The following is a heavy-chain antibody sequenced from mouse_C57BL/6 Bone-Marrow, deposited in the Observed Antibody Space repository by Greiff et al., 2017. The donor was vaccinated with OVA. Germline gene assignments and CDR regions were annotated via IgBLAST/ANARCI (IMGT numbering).Heavy chain of an antibody. CDR3: AREGYGSSYGFAY. D-gene: IGHD1-1*01. Sequence: VQLKESGPGLVKPSQSLSLTCSVTGYSITSGYYWYWIRQFPGNKLEWMGYISYDGSNNYNPSLKNRISITRDTSKHQFFLKLNSVTTEDTATYYCAREGYGSSYGFAYWGQGTLVTVSA. CDR1: GYSITSGYY. J-gene: IGHJ3*01. V-gene: IGHV3-6*01. CDR2: ISYDGSN.